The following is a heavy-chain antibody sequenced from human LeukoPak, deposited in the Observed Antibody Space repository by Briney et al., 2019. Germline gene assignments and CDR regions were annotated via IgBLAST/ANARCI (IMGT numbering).Heavy chain of an antibody. Sequence: QPGGSLRLSCAASGLTVSSNYMSWVRQAPGKGLEWVSLIYSSGSTYYADSVKGRFTISRDNSKNTLFLQMNSLTAEDTAMYYCTRTFLSGDGYKVGYFDYWGQGTLVTVSS. D-gene: IGHD5-24*01. CDR3: TRTFLSGDGYKVGYFDY. V-gene: IGHV3-53*01. CDR2: IYSSGST. CDR1: GLTVSSNY. J-gene: IGHJ4*02.